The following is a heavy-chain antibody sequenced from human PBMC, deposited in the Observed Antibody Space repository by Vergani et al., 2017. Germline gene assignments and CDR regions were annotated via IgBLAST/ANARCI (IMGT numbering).Heavy chain of an antibody. CDR1: GFTFSSYS. CDR3: ARVSYGSGSYSNDAFDI. V-gene: IGHV3-21*01. D-gene: IGHD3-10*01. Sequence: EVQLVESGGGLVKPGGSLRLSCAASGFTFSSYSMNWVRQAPGKGLEWVASISSSSSNIYYADSVKGRFTISRDNAKNSMYLQMNSLRAEDTAVYYCARVSYGSGSYSNDAFDIWGQGTMVTVCS. J-gene: IGHJ3*02. CDR2: ISSSSSNI.